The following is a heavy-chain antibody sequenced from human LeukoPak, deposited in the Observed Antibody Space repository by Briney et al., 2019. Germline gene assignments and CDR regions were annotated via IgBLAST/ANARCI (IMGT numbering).Heavy chain of an antibody. V-gene: IGHV4-59*01. D-gene: IGHD1-26*01. J-gene: IGHJ3*02. CDR1: GGSISSYY. CDR2: IYYSGST. Sequence: SETLSLTCTVSGGSISSYYWSWTRQPPGKGLEWIGYIYYSGSTNYNPSLKSRVTISVDASKNQFSLKLSSVTAADTAVYYCARWRRELGAFDIWGQGTMVTVSS. CDR3: ARWRRELGAFDI.